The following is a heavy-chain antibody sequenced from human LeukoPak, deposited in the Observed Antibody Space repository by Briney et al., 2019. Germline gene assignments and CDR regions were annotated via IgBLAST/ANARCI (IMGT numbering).Heavy chain of an antibody. J-gene: IGHJ4*02. Sequence: PGGSLRLSCAASGLTVNSNYMNWVRPPPGKGPVWVSRIEGDGSSTTYADSVKGRFTISRDNAKDTLYLQMNSLRAEDTAVYYCARGFGSGSLLPFDYWGQGTLVTVSS. V-gene: IGHV3-74*01. CDR3: ARGFGSGSLLPFDY. CDR1: GLTVNSNY. D-gene: IGHD3-10*01. CDR2: IEGDGSST.